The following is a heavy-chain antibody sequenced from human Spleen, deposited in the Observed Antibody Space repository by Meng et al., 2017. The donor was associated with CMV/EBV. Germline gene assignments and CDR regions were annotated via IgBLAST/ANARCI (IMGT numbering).Heavy chain of an antibody. CDR2: ISSSGSTI. Sequence: GGSLRLSCAASGFTFSSYEMNWVRQAPGKGLEWVSYISSSGSTIYYADSVKGRFTISRDNAKNSLYLQMNSLRAEDTAVYYCAREKMTYSYGYYYYGMDVWGQGTTVTVSS. CDR1: GFTFSSYE. CDR3: AREKMTYSYGYYYYGMDV. J-gene: IGHJ6*02. V-gene: IGHV3-48*03. D-gene: IGHD5-18*01.